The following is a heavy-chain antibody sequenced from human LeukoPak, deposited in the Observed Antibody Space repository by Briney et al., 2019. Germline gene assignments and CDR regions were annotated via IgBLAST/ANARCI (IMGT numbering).Heavy chain of an antibody. CDR3: ARDHATVTRGWFDP. CDR1: GGSISSGGYY. J-gene: IGHJ5*02. CDR2: IYYSGST. V-gene: IGHV4-31*03. D-gene: IGHD4-17*01. Sequence: SRTLSLTCTVSGGSISSGGYYWSWIRQHPGKGLEWIGYIYYSGSTYYNPSLKSRVTISVDTSKNQFSLKLSSVTAADTAVYYCARDHATVTRGWFDPWGQGTLVTVSS.